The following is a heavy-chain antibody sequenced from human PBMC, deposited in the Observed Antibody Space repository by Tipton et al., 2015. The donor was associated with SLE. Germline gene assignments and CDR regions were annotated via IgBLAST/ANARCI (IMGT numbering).Heavy chain of an antibody. CDR2: IFYSGTT. J-gene: IGHJ5*02. V-gene: IGHV4-59*12. D-gene: IGHD1-26*01. CDR1: GGSMSGYH. CDR3: ARDHGGSYYGWFDP. Sequence: TLSLTCTVSGGSMSGYHWSWIRQSPGKGLEWIGSIFYSGTTYYSPSLKSRVTISVDTSKNQFSLKVSSVTAADTAVYYCARDHGGSYYGWFDPWGQGTLVTVSS.